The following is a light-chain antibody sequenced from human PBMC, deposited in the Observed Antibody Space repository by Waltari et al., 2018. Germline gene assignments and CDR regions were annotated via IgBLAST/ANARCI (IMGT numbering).Light chain of an antibody. V-gene: IGKV1-5*03. CDR1: QSINSW. CDR3: QQYSSYPLT. CDR2: KAT. J-gene: IGKJ4*01. Sequence: DIQMTQSPFTLSASVGDRVTITCRASQSINSWLAWYQQKPGKAPKLVIHKATNLESGVPSRFTGSGSGTEFTLTIISLQPDDFATYYCQQYSSYPLTFGGGTKVEIK.